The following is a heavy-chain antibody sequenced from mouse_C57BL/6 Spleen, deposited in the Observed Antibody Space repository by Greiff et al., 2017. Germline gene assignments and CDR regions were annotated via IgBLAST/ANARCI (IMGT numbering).Heavy chain of an antibody. J-gene: IGHJ2*01. CDR1: GFSLSTSGMG. CDR2: IYWVDAK. CDR3: TRHSLYYNYVYY. D-gene: IGHD2-1*01. V-gene: IGHV8-12*01. Sequence: QVTLKVCGPGLLQSSQTLSLTCSFSGFSLSTSGMGVSWIRQPSGKALEWLAHIYWVDAKRYNPSLKSRLTISKDTSTNHVFHKITSVDTADTATYYWTRHSLYYNYVYYWGQGTTLTVSS.